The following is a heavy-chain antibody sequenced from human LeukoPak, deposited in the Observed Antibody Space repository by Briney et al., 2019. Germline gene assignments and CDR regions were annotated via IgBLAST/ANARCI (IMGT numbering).Heavy chain of an antibody. Sequence: GGSLRLSCAASGFTFSSYWMSWVRQTPGKGLEWVANIQQAESEKYYVDSVKGRFSISRDNAKNSLYLQMNSLRAEDTAVYFCARGQGSGSYYNSYYYYYMDVWGKGTTVTVSS. J-gene: IGHJ6*03. V-gene: IGHV3-7*01. CDR2: IQQAESEK. D-gene: IGHD3-10*01. CDR1: GFTFSSYW. CDR3: ARGQGSGSYYNSYYYYYMDV.